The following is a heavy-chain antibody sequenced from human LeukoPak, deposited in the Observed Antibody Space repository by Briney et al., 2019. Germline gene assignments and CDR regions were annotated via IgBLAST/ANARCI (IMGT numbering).Heavy chain of an antibody. CDR3: ARGWGSGSAIYYYYGMDV. V-gene: IGHV4-34*01. D-gene: IGHD3-10*01. J-gene: IGHJ6*04. CDR2: INHSGST. Sequence: PSETLSLTCAVYGGSFSGYYWSWIRQPPGKGLEWIGEINHSGSTNYNPSLKSRVTISVDTSKNQFSLKLNSVTAADTAVYYCARGWGSGSAIYYYYGMDVWGKGTTVTVSS. CDR1: GGSFSGYY.